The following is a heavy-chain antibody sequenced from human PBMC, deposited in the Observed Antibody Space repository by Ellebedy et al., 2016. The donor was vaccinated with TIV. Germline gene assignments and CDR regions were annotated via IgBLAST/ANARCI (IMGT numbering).Heavy chain of an antibody. J-gene: IGHJ4*02. CDR3: VRDNDY. CDR2: VSDSGSYT. V-gene: IGHV3-11*06. CDR1: GFTFSDYY. Sequence: GESLKISCAASGFTFSDYYMSWIRQAPGKGLEWVSYVSDSGSYTNYADSVKGRFTISRDNSKNSLYLEMSSLRDEDTAFYCCVRDNDYWGQGTLVTVSS.